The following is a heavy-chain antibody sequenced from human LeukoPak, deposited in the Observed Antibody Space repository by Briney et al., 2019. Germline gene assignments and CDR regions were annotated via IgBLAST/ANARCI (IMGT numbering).Heavy chain of an antibody. Sequence: SETLSLTCTVSGGSISSSSYYWGWIRQPLGKGLEWIGSIYYSGSTYYNPSLKSRVTISVDTSKNQFSLKLSSVTAADTAVYYCARVGTQLCIDYWGQGTLVTVSS. CDR3: ARVGTQLCIDY. CDR2: IYYSGST. D-gene: IGHD5-18*01. CDR1: GGSISSSSYY. V-gene: IGHV4-39*07. J-gene: IGHJ4*02.